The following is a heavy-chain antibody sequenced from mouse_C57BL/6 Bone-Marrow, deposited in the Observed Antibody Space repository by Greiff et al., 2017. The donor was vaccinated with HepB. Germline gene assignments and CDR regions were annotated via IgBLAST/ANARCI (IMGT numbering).Heavy chain of an antibody. J-gene: IGHJ1*03. CDR1: GYTFTNYW. Sequence: VQLQQSGAELVRPGTSVKMSCKASGYTFTNYWIGWAKQRPGHGLEWIGDIYPGGGYTNYNEKFKGKATLTADKSSSTAYMQFSSLTSEDSAIYYCARLTTVVATGGYFDVWGTGTTVTVFS. D-gene: IGHD1-1*01. CDR3: ARLTTVVATGGYFDV. CDR2: IYPGGGYT. V-gene: IGHV1-63*01.